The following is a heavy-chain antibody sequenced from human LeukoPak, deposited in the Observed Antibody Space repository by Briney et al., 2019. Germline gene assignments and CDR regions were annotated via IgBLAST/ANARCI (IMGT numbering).Heavy chain of an antibody. CDR2: INHSGST. CDR1: GFTVSSNY. Sequence: GSLRLSCAASGFTVSSNYMSWVRQPPGKGLEWIGEINHSGSTNYNPSLKSRVTISVDTSKNQFSLKLSSVTAADTAVYYCARGPKGWFDPWGQGTLVTVSS. J-gene: IGHJ5*02. V-gene: IGHV4-34*01. CDR3: ARGPKGWFDP.